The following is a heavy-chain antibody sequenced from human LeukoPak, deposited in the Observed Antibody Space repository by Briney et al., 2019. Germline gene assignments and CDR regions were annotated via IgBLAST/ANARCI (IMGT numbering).Heavy chain of an antibody. CDR1: GGSISSGTYY. V-gene: IGHV4-61*02. Sequence: SETLSLTCTVSGGSISSGTYYWSWIRQPAGKGLEWIGRIYSSGTTNYNPSLKSRVTISLDTSKNQFSLRLSSVTAADTAVYYCARDLTPELLGELSFYLGVGFDYWGQGTLVTVSS. CDR3: ARDLTPELLGELSFYLGVGFDY. J-gene: IGHJ4*02. CDR2: IYSSGTT. D-gene: IGHD3-16*01.